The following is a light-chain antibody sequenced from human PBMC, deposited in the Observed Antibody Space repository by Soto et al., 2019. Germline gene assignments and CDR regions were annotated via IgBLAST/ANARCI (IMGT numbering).Light chain of an antibody. J-gene: IGKJ5*01. V-gene: IGKV3-20*01. Sequence: EIVLTQSPGTLSLSPGERATLSCRASETISSNYFAWYQQKPGQAPRLLVYGASSRATGIPDRFSGSGSGTDFTLTISGLEPEDFAVYFCQQYGTSPTTFGQGTRVEMK. CDR3: QQYGTSPTT. CDR1: ETISSNY. CDR2: GAS.